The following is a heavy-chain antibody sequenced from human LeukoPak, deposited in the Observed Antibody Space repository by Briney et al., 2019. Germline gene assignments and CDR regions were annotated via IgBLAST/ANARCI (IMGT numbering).Heavy chain of an antibody. CDR2: IYDSGST. CDR3: ARETSQKGAHYMDV. D-gene: IGHD3-16*01. J-gene: IGHJ6*03. V-gene: IGHV4-59*01. CDR1: GGSIRSYY. Sequence: AETLSLTCTVSGGSIRSYYWSWIRQPPGKGLEWIGYIYDSGSTNYNPSLKSRVTISVDTSKHQFSLKLSSVTAADTAVYYCARETSQKGAHYMDVWGKGTTVTISS.